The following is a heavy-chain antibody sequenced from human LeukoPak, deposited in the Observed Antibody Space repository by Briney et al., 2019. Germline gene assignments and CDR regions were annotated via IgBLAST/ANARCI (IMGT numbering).Heavy chain of an antibody. D-gene: IGHD2-15*01. V-gene: IGHV4-34*01. CDR1: GGSFSGYY. CDR3: ARWVGEEAATDYFDY. J-gene: IGHJ4*02. Sequence: SETLSLTCAVYGGSFSGYYWSWIRQPPGKGLEWIGEINHSGSTNYNPSLKSRVTISVDTSKNQFSLKLSSVTAADTAVYYCARWVGEEAATDYFDYWGQGTLVTVSS. CDR2: INHSGST.